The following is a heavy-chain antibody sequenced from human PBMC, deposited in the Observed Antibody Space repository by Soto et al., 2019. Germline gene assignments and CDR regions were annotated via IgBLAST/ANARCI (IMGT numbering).Heavy chain of an antibody. CDR1: GITVSSNY. CDR2: IYTDGST. CDR3: ARVREGCGSYFDD. V-gene: IGHV3-53*01. J-gene: IGHJ4*02. Sequence: GGSLRLSCAASGITVSSNYMSWVRQAPGKGLEWVSVIYTDGSTYYADSVKGRFTISRDNSKNTLYLQMNSLRAEDTAVYYCARVREGCGSYFDDWGQGTQVPVAS. D-gene: IGHD3-10*01.